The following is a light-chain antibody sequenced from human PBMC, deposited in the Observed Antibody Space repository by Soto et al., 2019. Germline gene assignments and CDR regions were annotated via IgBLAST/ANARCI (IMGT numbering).Light chain of an antibody. CDR2: KDT. CDR3: QSANRSGVYPV. J-gene: IGLJ1*01. V-gene: IGLV3-25*02. Sequence: SYELTQSPSVSVSPGQTASLTCSGDALTKQYAHWYQQRPGQAPVLVIYKDTERPSGIPERFSGSTSGTTVTLTISGVQAEDEADYYCQSANRSGVYPVFGAGTKLTVL. CDR1: ALTKQY.